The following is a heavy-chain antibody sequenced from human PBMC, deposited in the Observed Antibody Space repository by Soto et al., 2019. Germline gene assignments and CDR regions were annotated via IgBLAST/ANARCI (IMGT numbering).Heavy chain of an antibody. D-gene: IGHD2-2*01. CDR2: INPGNGNT. J-gene: IGHJ6*02. CDR1: GYTFTSYA. CDR3: ARWGGIVLVPAAIRYYYGMDV. Sequence: GASVKVSCKASGYTFTSYAMHWVRQAPGQRLEWMGWINPGNGNTRYSQNFQGRVTITRDTSASTAYMELSSLRSEDTAVYYCARWGGIVLVPAAIRYYYGMDVWGQGTTVTVSS. V-gene: IGHV1-3*01.